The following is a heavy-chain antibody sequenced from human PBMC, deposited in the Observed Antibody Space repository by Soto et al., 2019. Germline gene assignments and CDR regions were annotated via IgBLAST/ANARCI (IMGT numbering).Heavy chain of an antibody. Sequence: EVQLLESGGGLARPGGSLRLSCVASGFTFSDYAMTWVRQAPGKGLEWVATIIATAGNIEYTDTLKGRFTNTRYNSKNTLYQQLTGLTSDGTAVHYCAKVAGGMGYFDLLARGTLVTVSS. CDR1: GFTFSDYA. CDR3: AKVAGGMGYFDL. V-gene: IGHV3-23*01. CDR2: IIATAGNI. D-gene: IGHD1-20*01. J-gene: IGHJ2*01.